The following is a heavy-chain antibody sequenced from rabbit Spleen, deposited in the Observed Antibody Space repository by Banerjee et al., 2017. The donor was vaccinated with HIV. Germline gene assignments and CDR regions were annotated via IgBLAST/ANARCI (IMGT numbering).Heavy chain of an antibody. D-gene: IGHD8-1*01. CDR1: GVSLNDRDV. V-gene: IGHV1S45*01. CDR2: INTATGKD. Sequence: QEQLVESGGGLVKPEGSLTLTCKASGVSLNDRDVMCWVRQAPGKGLEWIGCINTATGKDVYASWAKGRFTISTTSSTTVTLQVTSLTAADTATYFCTRDDGTSFSTYGMDLWGQGTLVTVS. CDR3: TRDDGTSFSTYGMDL. J-gene: IGHJ6*01.